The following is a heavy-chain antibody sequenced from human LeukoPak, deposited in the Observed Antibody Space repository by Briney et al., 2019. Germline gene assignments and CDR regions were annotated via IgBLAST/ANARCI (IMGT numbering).Heavy chain of an antibody. D-gene: IGHD3-22*01. CDR2: IRYDGSNK. V-gene: IGHV3-30*02. CDR1: GFTFSSYG. CDR3: AKYDSSGYYSNLFDY. J-gene: IGHJ4*02. Sequence: GGSLRLSCAASGFTFSSYGMHWVRQAPGKGLEWVAFIRYDGSNKYYADSEKGRFTISRDNSKNTLYLQMNSLRAEDTAVYYCAKYDSSGYYSNLFDYWGQGTLVTVSS.